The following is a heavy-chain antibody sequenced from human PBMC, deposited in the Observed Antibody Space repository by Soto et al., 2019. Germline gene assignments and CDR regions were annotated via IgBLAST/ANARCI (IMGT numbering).Heavy chain of an antibody. CDR2: IIPIFGTA. Sequence: ASVKVSCKVSGGTFSSYAISWVRQAPGQGLEWMGGIIPIFGTANYAQKFQGRVTITADESTSTAYMELSSLRSEDTAVYYCASRYCSSPNPFYYGMDVWGQGTTVTVSS. CDR3: ASRYCSSPNPFYYGMDV. D-gene: IGHD6-13*01. CDR1: GGTFSSYA. V-gene: IGHV1-69*13. J-gene: IGHJ6*02.